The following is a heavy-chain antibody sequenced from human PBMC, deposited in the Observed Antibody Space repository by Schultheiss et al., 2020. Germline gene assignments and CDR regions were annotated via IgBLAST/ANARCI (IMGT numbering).Heavy chain of an antibody. CDR1: GFTFSNFA. V-gene: IGHV3-30*04. CDR3: ARAGVEDPGYFDH. Sequence: GESLKISCAASGFTFSNFAMHWVRQAPGKGLEWVSTISFDGTNKYYADSVTGRFTLSRDNSKNTLYLQMHSLRLEDTAVFYCARAGVEDPGYFDHWGQGILVTVSS. CDR2: ISFDGTNK. D-gene: IGHD3-10*01. J-gene: IGHJ4*02.